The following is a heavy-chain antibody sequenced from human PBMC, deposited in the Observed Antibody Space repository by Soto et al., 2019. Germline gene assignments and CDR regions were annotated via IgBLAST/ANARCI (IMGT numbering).Heavy chain of an antibody. CDR3: ARSEDIVVVPAALSWFDP. Sequence: FGPTLVNPTQTLTLTCTFSGFSLSTSGMRVSWIRQPPGKTLECLALIYWNDDKRYSPSLKSRLTITKDTSKNQVVLTMTNMDPVDTATYYCARSEDIVVVPAALSWFDPWGQGTLVTVSS. D-gene: IGHD2-2*01. CDR1: GFSLSTSGMR. CDR2: IYWNDDK. V-gene: IGHV2-5*08. J-gene: IGHJ5*02.